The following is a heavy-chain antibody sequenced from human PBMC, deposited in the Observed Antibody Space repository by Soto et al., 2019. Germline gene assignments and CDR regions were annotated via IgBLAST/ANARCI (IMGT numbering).Heavy chain of an antibody. CDR1: GFTFSSYA. J-gene: IGHJ4*02. V-gene: IGHV3-23*01. CDR2: ISGSGGST. CDR3: AAISGSYPVYFDY. D-gene: IGHD1-26*01. Sequence: GGSLRLSCAASGFTFSSYAMSWVRQAPGKGLEWVSAISGSGGSTYYADSVKGRFTISRDNSKNTLYLQMNSLRAEDTAVYYCAAISGSYPVYFDYWGQGTLVTVSS.